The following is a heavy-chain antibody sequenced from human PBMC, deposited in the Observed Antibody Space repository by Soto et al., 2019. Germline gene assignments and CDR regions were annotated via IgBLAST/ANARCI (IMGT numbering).Heavy chain of an antibody. V-gene: IGHV1-18*01. J-gene: IGHJ4*02. CDR1: GHTFTRYG. CDR3: ARESAVAGTVSAH. CDR2: ISAYNGNT. D-gene: IGHD6-19*01. Sequence: ASAQVSCKASGHTFTRYGISWVRQAPGQGLEWMGWISAYNGNTNYAQKLQGRVTMTTDTSTSTAYMELRSLRSDDTAVYYCARESAVAGTVSAHWGQGTLVTVSS.